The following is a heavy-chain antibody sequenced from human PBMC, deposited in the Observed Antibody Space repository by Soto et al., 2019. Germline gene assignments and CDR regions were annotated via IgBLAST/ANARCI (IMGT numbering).Heavy chain of an antibody. D-gene: IGHD6-19*01. CDR1: GGSISSSNYY. CDR3: ASRPPGQWRGVFDY. V-gene: IGHV4-39*07. CDR2: INYSGNT. Sequence: SETLSLTCTVSGGSISSSNYYRGWIRQSPGKGLEWIGNINYSGNTYSNPSLTGRVTISVDTSQNQISLNLKSVTAADTAVYYCASRPPGQWRGVFDYWSQGTLVTVSS. J-gene: IGHJ4*02.